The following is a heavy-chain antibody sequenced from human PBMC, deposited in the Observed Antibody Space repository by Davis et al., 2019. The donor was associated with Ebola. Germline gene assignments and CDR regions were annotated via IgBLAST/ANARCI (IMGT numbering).Heavy chain of an antibody. Sequence: GESLKISCAASGFTFSSYAMSWVRQAPGKGLEWVSAISGSGGSTYYADSVKGRFTISRDNSKNTLYLQMNSLRAEDTAVYYCASLVVTAIFIRDAFDIWGQGTMATVSS. D-gene: IGHD2-21*02. J-gene: IGHJ3*02. CDR2: ISGSGGST. CDR1: GFTFSSYA. CDR3: ASLVVTAIFIRDAFDI. V-gene: IGHV3-23*01.